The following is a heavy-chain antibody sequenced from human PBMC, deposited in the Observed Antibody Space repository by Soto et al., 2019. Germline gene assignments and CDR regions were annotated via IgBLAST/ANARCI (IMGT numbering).Heavy chain of an antibody. CDR3: VRGGIAGHWFDP. CDR1: GGSISSGGYY. V-gene: IGHV4-31*03. J-gene: IGHJ5*02. CDR2: IYDSGIT. D-gene: IGHD2-21*01. Sequence: SETLSLTCTVSGGSISSGGYYWSWIRQHPGKGLEWIGYIYDSGITYYIPSLKSRLTMSLDTSKNQLSLHLTSVTAADTAVYYCVRGGIAGHWFDPWGQGILVNVSS.